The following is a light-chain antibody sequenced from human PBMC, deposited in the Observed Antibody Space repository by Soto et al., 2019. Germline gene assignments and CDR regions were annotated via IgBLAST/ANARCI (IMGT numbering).Light chain of an antibody. CDR1: QSIGSW. V-gene: IGKV1-5*03. CDR3: QHYNTYPYT. CDR2: KGS. Sequence: DIQMTQSPSTLSASVGDRVTITCRASQSIGSWLAWYQQKPGKAPNLLIYKGSSLESGVPSRFSGSGSGTEFTLTISSLQPDDFASYYCQHYNTYPYTVGQGTQLEIE. J-gene: IGKJ2*01.